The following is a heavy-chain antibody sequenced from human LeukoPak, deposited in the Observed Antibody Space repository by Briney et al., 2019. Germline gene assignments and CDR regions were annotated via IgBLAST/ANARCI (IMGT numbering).Heavy chain of an antibody. V-gene: IGHV3-11*01. J-gene: IGHJ6*02. CDR1: GFTFSDYY. CDR2: IGSSGSTI. D-gene: IGHD5/OR15-5a*01. Sequence: GGSLRLSCAASGFTFSDYYMSWIRQAPGKGLEWVSYIGSSGSTIYYADSVKGRFTISRDNAKNSLYLQMNSLRAEDTAVYYCASARATGFYDYYYYGMDVWGQGTTVTVSS. CDR3: ASARATGFYDYYYYGMDV.